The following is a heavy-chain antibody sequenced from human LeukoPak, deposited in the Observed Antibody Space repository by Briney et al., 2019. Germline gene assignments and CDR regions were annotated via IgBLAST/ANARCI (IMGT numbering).Heavy chain of an antibody. V-gene: IGHV3-43*02. CDR1: GFNFDAHA. J-gene: IGHJ4*02. CDR2: ISGDGGTT. CDR3: AKRSGSPHNFDY. Sequence: QSGGSLRLSCAASGFNFDAHAMNWVRQAPGKPLEWVSLISGDGGTTHYADSVKGRFTISRDNSRNSLYLQMKSLRTEDTALYYCAKRSGSPHNFDYWGRGTLVTVSS. D-gene: IGHD1-14*01.